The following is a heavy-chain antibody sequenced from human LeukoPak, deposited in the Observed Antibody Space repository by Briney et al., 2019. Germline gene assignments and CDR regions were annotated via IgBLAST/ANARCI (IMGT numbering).Heavy chain of an antibody. CDR2: IWYDGSNK. V-gene: IGHV3-33*06. J-gene: IGHJ4*02. D-gene: IGHD3-10*01. Sequence: PGGSLRLSCAAAGFTLSSCGMHWVRQAPGKGLEWVAVIWYDGSNKYYADSVKGRFTISRDNSKNTLYLQMNSLRAEDTGVYYCVKSLGGSLDYWGQGTLVTVSS. CDR3: VKSLGGSLDY. CDR1: GFTLSSCG.